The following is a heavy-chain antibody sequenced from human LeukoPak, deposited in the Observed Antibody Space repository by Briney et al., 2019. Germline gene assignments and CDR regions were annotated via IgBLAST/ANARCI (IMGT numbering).Heavy chain of an antibody. D-gene: IGHD3-3*01. CDR1: GFTFSSYS. Sequence: GGSLRLSCAASGFTFSSYSMNWVRQAPGKGLEGVSSISSSSSYIYYADSVKGRFTISRDNAKNSLYLQMNSLRAEDTAVYYCARNLRFLEWLIDFWGQGTLVTVSS. V-gene: IGHV3-21*01. CDR2: ISSSSSYI. J-gene: IGHJ4*02. CDR3: ARNLRFLEWLIDF.